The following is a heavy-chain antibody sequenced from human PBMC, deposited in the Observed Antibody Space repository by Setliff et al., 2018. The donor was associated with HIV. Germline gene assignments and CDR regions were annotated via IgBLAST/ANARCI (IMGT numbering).Heavy chain of an antibody. Sequence: GASVKVSCKASGYSFTSSGVSWVRQAPGQGLEWMGWINIRSGNTNYAQKLQGRVTMTTDTSTSAAYMELRSLRSDDTAVYYCARAEYSSGWYYYWGQGTLVTVSS. J-gene: IGHJ4*02. CDR2: INIRSGNT. CDR3: ARAEYSSGWYYY. V-gene: IGHV1-18*01. D-gene: IGHD6-19*01. CDR1: GYSFTSSG.